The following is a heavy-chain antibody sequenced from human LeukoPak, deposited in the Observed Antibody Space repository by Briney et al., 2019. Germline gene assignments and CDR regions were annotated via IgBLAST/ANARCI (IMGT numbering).Heavy chain of an antibody. J-gene: IGHJ6*04. D-gene: IGHD2-2*01. CDR3: ARERVVVVVPAAMEYYYYGMDV. V-gene: IGHV3-33*01. CDR1: GFTFSSYG. Sequence: PRGSLRLSCAASGFTFSSYGMHWVRQAPGKGLEWVAVIWYDGSNKYYADSVKGRFTISRDNSKNTLYLQMNSLRAEDTAVYYCARERVVVVVPAAMEYYYYGMDVWGKGTTVTVSS. CDR2: IWYDGSNK.